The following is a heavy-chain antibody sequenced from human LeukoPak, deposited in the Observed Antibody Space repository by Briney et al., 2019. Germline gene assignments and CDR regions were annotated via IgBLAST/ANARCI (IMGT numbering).Heavy chain of an antibody. D-gene: IGHD7-27*01. CDR1: GLTVSLHY. V-gene: IGHV3-53*01. CDR3: ARNMGDWGRAFDF. J-gene: IGHJ3*01. CDR2: IYSGGST. Sequence: PGGSLRLSSASSGLTVSLHYMSWVRPAPCQGLACGSIIYSGGSTIYGDSVKGRFTISRDNSKNTLFLHMNSLRAEDTAVYYCARNMGDWGRAFDFWGQGTMVTVSS.